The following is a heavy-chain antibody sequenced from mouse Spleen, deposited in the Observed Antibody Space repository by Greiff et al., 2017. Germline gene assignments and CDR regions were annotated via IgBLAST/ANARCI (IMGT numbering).Heavy chain of an antibody. CDR1: GFTFSSYT. D-gene: IGHD1-1*01. Sequence: EVKVVESGGGLVKPGGSLKLSCAASGFTFSSYTMSWVRQTPEKRLEWVATISSGGSYTYYPDSVKGRFTISRDNAKNTLYLQMSSLKSEDTAMYYCTRDLRDYGSERVDYFDYWGQGTTLTVSS. CDR2: ISSGGSYT. CDR3: TRDLRDYGSERVDYFDY. V-gene: IGHV5-6-4*01. J-gene: IGHJ2*01.